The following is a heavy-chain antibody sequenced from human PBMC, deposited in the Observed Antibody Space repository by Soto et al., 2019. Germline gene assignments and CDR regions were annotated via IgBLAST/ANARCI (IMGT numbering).Heavy chain of an antibody. CDR1: GGSISSYY. J-gene: IGHJ4*02. V-gene: IGHV4-59*01. Sequence: PSDTLSLTCTVSGGSISSYYWSWIRQPPGKGLEWIGYIYYSGSTNYNPSLKSRVTISVDTSKNQFSLKLSSVTAADTAVYYCASMYSISPERSIDYWGQGTLVTVSS. CDR2: IYYSGST. CDR3: ASMYSISPERSIDY. D-gene: IGHD3-3*02.